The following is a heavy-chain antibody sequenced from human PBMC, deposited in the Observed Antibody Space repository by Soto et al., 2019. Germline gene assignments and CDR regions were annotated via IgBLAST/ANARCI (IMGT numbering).Heavy chain of an antibody. V-gene: IGHV4-31*03. CDR1: GGSISSGGYY. Sequence: QVQLQEQGPGLVKPSQTLSLTCTVSGGSISSGGYYWSWIRQHPGKGLEWIGYIYYSGSTYYNPSLKSRVTISVDTSKNQFSLKLSSVTAADTAVYYCARSSTSANYFDYWGQGTLVTVSS. D-gene: IGHD2-2*01. CDR2: IYYSGST. J-gene: IGHJ4*02. CDR3: ARSSTSANYFDY.